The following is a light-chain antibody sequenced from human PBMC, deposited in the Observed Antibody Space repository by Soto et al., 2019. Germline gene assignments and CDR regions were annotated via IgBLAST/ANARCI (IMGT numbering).Light chain of an antibody. CDR3: QQYTNWRT. Sequence: IVLTQSPGTLSLCPGERARLSCRASQSVSSSNLAWYQHKPGQAPRLLIFDASTRATGIPARFSGTGSGTEFTLTISSLQSEDFAVYYCQQYTNWRTFGQGTKVDIK. CDR1: QSVSSSN. J-gene: IGKJ1*01. CDR2: DAS. V-gene: IGKV3-15*01.